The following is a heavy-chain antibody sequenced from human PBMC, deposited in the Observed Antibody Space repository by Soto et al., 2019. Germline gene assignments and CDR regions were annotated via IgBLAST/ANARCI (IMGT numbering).Heavy chain of an antibody. J-gene: IGHJ5*02. CDR1: GGNFSSHG. CDR3: ARVSGRGWYNWFDP. V-gene: IGHV1-69*13. CDR2: IMPLFGTT. Sequence: SVKVSCKASGGNFSSHGISWVRQAPGQGLEFMGGIMPLFGTTNYAQKFRGRVTITADEPTSTVYMELRSLRSEDTAVYYCARVSGRGWYNWFDPWGQGTPVTVSS. D-gene: IGHD6-19*01.